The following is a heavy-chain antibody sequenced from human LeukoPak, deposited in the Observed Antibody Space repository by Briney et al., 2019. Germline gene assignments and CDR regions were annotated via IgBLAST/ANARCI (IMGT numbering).Heavy chain of an antibody. J-gene: IGHJ4*02. CDR2: IYSGGST. Sequence: PGGSLRLSCAASGFTVSSNYMSWVRQAPGKGLEWVSIIYSGGSTYYADSVKGRFTISRDNSKNTLYLQMNSLRAEDTAVYYCAKAINTYYYDSSGYPSAPFDYWGQGTLVTVSS. V-gene: IGHV3-53*01. CDR3: AKAINTYYYDSSGYPSAPFDY. CDR1: GFTVSSNY. D-gene: IGHD3-22*01.